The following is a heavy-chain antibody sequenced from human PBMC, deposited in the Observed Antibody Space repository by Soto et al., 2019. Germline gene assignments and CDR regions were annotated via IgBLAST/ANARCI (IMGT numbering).Heavy chain of an antibody. D-gene: IGHD2-15*01. CDR3: ARYGTCSGGSCPDY. CDR1: GFTFSNYS. J-gene: IGHJ4*02. CDR2: ISSSSSTI. Sequence: PGGSLRLPCAASGFTFSNYSMNWVRQAPGKGLEWVSYISSSSSTIYYADSVKGRFTISRDNAKNSLYLQMNSLRAEDTAVYYCARYGTCSGGSCPDYWGQGTLVTVSS. V-gene: IGHV3-48*01.